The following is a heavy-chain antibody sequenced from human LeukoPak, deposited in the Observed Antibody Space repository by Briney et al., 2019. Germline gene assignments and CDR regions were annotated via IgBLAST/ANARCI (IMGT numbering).Heavy chain of an antibody. CDR3: AREASGGCWFP. CDR1: GFTFSNYA. Sequence: GGSLRLSCAASGFTFSNYAMHWVRQAPGKGLEWVAVTTFDGSDKYYADSVKGRFTISRDNSKNQLYLQLNSLRADDTAIYYCAREASGGCWFPWGQGTLVTVSS. CDR2: TTFDGSDK. V-gene: IGHV3-30*01. J-gene: IGHJ5*02. D-gene: IGHD2-15*01.